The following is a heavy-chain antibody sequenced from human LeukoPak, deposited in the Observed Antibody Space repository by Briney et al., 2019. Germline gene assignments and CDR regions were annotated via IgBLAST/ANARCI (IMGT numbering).Heavy chain of an antibody. D-gene: IGHD3-10*01. CDR3: ARDRFGELSYFDY. CDR1: GYTFTGYY. Sequence: ASVKVSCKASGYTFTGYYIHWVRQAPGQGLEWMGWINPNSGGTNYVQKFQGRVTMTRDTSISTAYMELSRLGSDDTAVYYCARDRFGELSYFDYWGQGTLVTVSS. J-gene: IGHJ4*02. V-gene: IGHV1-2*02. CDR2: INPNSGGT.